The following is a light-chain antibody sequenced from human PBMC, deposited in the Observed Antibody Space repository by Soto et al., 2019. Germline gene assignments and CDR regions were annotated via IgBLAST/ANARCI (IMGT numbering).Light chain of an antibody. V-gene: IGLV2-14*01. CDR3: SSYGGSRTLV. Sequence: QSVLTQPASVSGSPGQSITISCTGTSSDVGGYKSVSWYQQHPDKAPTLMIFDVSNRPSGVSNRFSGSKSGNTASLTISGLQAEDEADYYCSSYGGSRTLVFGTGTK. J-gene: IGLJ1*01. CDR1: SSDVGGYKS. CDR2: DVS.